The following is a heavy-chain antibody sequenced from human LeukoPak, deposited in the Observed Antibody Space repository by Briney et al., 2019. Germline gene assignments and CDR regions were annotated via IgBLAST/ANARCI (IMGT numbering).Heavy chain of an antibody. J-gene: IGHJ4*02. D-gene: IGHD6-6*01. CDR1: GFTFSSYA. Sequence: GGSLRLSCAASGFTFSSYAMSWVRQAPGKGLEWVSAISGSGGSTYYADSVKGRFTISRDNSKNTLYLQMNSLRAEDTAVYYCARDFGSSSVYYFDYWGQGTLVTVSS. V-gene: IGHV3-23*01. CDR3: ARDFGSSSVYYFDY. CDR2: ISGSGGST.